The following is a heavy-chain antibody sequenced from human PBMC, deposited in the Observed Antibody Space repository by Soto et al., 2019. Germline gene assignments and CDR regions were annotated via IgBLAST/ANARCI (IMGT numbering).Heavy chain of an antibody. CDR2: IYPGDSDT. Sequence: PGESLKICCKVSGYSFTSYWIGWVRQMPGKGLEWMGIIYPGDSDTRYSPSFQGQVTISADKSISTAYLQWGSLKASDTAMYYCASAYSAIGRLDFDYWDQGTLVTVSS. V-gene: IGHV5-51*01. CDR3: ASAYSAIGRLDFDY. CDR1: GYSFTSYW. D-gene: IGHD2-21*01. J-gene: IGHJ4*02.